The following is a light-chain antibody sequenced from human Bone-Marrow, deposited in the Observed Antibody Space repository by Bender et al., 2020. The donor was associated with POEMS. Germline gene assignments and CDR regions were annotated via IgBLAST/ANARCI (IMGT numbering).Light chain of an antibody. CDR3: SAWDDSMRGWV. Sequence: QSVVTQPPSLSEAPRQRVTISCSGSSSNIGNHGVNWYQQLPGEAPTLLMYYDDRLTSGVLDRFSASKSGTSASLAISELQSEDEAVYYCSAWDDSMRGWVFGGGTKLTVL. CDR2: YDD. CDR1: SSNIGNHG. J-gene: IGLJ3*02. V-gene: IGLV1-36*01.